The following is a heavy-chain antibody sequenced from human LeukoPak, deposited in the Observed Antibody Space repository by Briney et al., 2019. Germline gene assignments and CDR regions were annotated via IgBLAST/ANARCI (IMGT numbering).Heavy chain of an antibody. CDR2: IYTSGST. J-gene: IGHJ6*02. D-gene: IGHD3-10*01. CDR3: ARGTYYYGSGSYRAPHYYYGMDV. Sequence: SETLSPTCTGSGGSISSYYWSWIRQPAGKGLEWIGRIYTSGSTNYNPSLKSRVTMSVDTSKNQFSLKLSSVTAADTAVYYCARGTYYYGSGSYRAPHYYYGMDVWGQGTTVTVPS. V-gene: IGHV4-4*07. CDR1: GGSISSYY.